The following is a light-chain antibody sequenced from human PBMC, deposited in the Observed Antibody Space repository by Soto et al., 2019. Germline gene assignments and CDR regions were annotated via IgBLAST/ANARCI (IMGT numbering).Light chain of an antibody. CDR3: QQSYSTLYT. CDR1: QSISTY. J-gene: IGKJ2*01. V-gene: IGKV1-39*01. CDR2: GAS. Sequence: QMTQSPSSLSASVGDRVTITCRASQSISTYLNRYQHKPGKAPKVLINGASRLQSGVPSRFSGSGSGTDFTLTISSLQPEDFATYYCQQSYSTLYTFGQGTKVDIK.